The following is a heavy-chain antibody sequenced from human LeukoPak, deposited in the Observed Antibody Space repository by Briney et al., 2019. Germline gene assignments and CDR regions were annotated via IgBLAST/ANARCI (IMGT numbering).Heavy chain of an antibody. CDR3: ARYCSSTSCYGAFDI. D-gene: IGHD2-2*01. CDR1: GFTFSSYA. CDR2: ISYDGSNK. Sequence: GGSLRLSCAASGFTFSSYAMHWVRQAPGKGLEWVAVISYDGSNKYYADSVKGRFTISRDNSKDTLYLQMNSLRAEDTAVYYCARYCSSTSCYGAFDIWGQGTMVTVSS. V-gene: IGHV3-30-3*01. J-gene: IGHJ3*02.